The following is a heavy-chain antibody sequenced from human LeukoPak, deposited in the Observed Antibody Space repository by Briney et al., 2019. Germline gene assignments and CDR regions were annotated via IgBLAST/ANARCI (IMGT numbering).Heavy chain of an antibody. Sequence: PGRSLRLSCAASGFTFSSYGMHWIRQAPGKGLEWVAVISYDGSNKYYADSVKGRFTISRDNSKNTLYLQMNSLRAEDTAVYYCAKDRRGYSSGWSYFDYWGQGTLVTVSS. CDR1: GFTFSSYG. CDR3: AKDRRGYSSGWSYFDY. V-gene: IGHV3-30*18. J-gene: IGHJ4*02. CDR2: ISYDGSNK. D-gene: IGHD6-19*01.